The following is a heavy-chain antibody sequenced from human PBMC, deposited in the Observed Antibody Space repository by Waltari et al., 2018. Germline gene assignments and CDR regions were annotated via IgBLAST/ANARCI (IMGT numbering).Heavy chain of an antibody. CDR2: ISSNGGST. CDR1: GFTFSSYA. V-gene: IGHV3-64*01. D-gene: IGHD6-19*01. CDR3: ARSNKHSSGYGMDV. Sequence: EVQLVESGGGLVQPGGSLRLSCAASGFTFSSYAMHWVRQAPGKGLEYVSAISSNGGSTYYANSVKGRFTISRDNSKNTLYLQMGSLRAEDMAVYYCARSNKHSSGYGMDVWGQGTTVTVSS. J-gene: IGHJ6*02.